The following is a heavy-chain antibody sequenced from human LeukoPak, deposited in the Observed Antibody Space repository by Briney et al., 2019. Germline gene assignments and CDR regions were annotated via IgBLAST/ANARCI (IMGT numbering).Heavy chain of an antibody. Sequence: GGSLRLSCAASGFTFRNYWMGWVRQAPGKGLEWVANTKPDGSAEYYADSVRGRFTTSRDNANNFLYLQMNRLRAEDTAVYYCARHGGLNTNFDHWGQGTLVTVSS. CDR2: TKPDGSAE. V-gene: IGHV3-7*01. CDR1: GFTFRNYW. CDR3: ARHGGLNTNFDH. D-gene: IGHD4-23*01. J-gene: IGHJ4*02.